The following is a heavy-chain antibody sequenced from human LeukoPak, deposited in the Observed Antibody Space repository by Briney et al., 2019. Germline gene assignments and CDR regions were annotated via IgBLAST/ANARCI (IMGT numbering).Heavy chain of an antibody. Sequence: GGSLRLSCAASGFTFSSYWMSWVRQAPGKGLEWVANIKQDGSEKYYVDSVKGRFTISRDNAKNSLYLQMNSLRAEDTAVYYCASSSWFGEFRPDYWGQGTLVTVSS. CDR2: IKQDGSEK. D-gene: IGHD3-10*01. V-gene: IGHV3-7*01. CDR3: ASSSWFGEFRPDY. CDR1: GFTFSSYW. J-gene: IGHJ4*02.